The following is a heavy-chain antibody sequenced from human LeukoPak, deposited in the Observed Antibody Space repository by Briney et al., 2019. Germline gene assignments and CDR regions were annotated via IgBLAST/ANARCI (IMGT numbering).Heavy chain of an antibody. D-gene: IGHD1-26*01. CDR2: IGSSSENI. CDR3: ARDSSVGDRGY. Sequence: GGSLRLSCAASGFTFNIYSMTWVRQAPGKGLEWVSSIGSSSENIYYADSVKGRFTISRDNAKNSLYLQMNSLRAEDTAVYYCARDSSVGDRGYWGQGTLVTVSS. CDR1: GFTFNIYS. J-gene: IGHJ4*02. V-gene: IGHV3-21*01.